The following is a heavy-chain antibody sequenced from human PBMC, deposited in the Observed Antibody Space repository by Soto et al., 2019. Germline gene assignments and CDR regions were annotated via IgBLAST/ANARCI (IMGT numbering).Heavy chain of an antibody. Sequence: PSETLSLTCAVSGGSISSSNWWSWVRQPPGKGLEWIGEIYHSGGTNYNPSLKSRVTISVDKSKKQFSLKLSSVTAADTAVYYCARVAHTTVVISRFSSAFDIWGQGTMVTVSS. V-gene: IGHV4-4*02. D-gene: IGHD4-17*01. CDR2: IYHSGGT. J-gene: IGHJ3*02. CDR3: ARVAHTTVVISRFSSAFDI. CDR1: GGSISSSNW.